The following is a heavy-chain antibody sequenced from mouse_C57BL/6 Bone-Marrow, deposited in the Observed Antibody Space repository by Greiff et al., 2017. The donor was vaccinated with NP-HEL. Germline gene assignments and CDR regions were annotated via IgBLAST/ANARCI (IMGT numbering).Heavy chain of an antibody. Sequence: EVQLQQSGPGLVKPGASVKISCKASGYTFTDYYMNWVKQSHGKSLEWIGDINPNNGGTSYNQKFKGKATLTVDKSSSTAYMELRSLTSEDSAVYYCARPPGGGSYDWYFDVWGTGTTVTVSS. CDR2: INPNNGGT. CDR3: ARPPGGGSYDWYFDV. D-gene: IGHD1-1*02. V-gene: IGHV1-26*01. J-gene: IGHJ1*03. CDR1: GYTFTDYY.